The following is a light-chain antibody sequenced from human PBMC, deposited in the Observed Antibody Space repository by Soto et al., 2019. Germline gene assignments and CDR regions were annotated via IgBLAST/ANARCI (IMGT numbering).Light chain of an antibody. CDR1: QSVSSSY. Sequence: ELVLTQSPGTLSLSPGERATLSCRASQSVSSSYLAWYQQKPGQAPRLLIYGASSRATGIPDRFRGSGPGTDFTLTISRLEPEDFAVYYCQQYLISGYTFGQGTKLEIK. J-gene: IGKJ2*01. CDR2: GAS. V-gene: IGKV3-20*01. CDR3: QQYLISGYT.